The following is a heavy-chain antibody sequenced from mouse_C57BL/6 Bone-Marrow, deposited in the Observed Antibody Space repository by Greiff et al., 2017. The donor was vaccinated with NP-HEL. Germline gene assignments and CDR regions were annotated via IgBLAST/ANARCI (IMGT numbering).Heavy chain of an antibody. CDR1: GYTFTDYY. J-gene: IGHJ4*01. D-gene: IGHD2-2*01. V-gene: IGHV1-26*01. Sequence: EVQLQQSGPELVKPGASVKISCKASGYTFTDYYMNWVKQSHGKSLEWIGDINPNNGGTSYNQKFKGKATLTVDKSSSTAYMELRSLTSEDSAVYYCAREGYEYYAMDYWGQGTSVTVSS. CDR2: INPNNGGT. CDR3: AREGYEYYAMDY.